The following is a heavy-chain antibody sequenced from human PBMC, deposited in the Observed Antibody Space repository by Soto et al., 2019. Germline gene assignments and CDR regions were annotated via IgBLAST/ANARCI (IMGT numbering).Heavy chain of an antibody. V-gene: IGHV3-30-3*01. J-gene: IGHJ4*02. CDR2: MSYDGSNK. Sequence: QVRLVESGGGVVQPGTFVRLSCAASGFIFSKYAMHWVRQAPGKGLEWVALMSYDGSNKYYADSLKGRFTVFRDHPKSTLFLEMNSLRADDTAVYFCARDDGGGGTYSSLDYWGQGTPVTVSS. D-gene: IGHD2-15*01. CDR3: ARDDGGGGTYSSLDY. CDR1: GFIFSKYA.